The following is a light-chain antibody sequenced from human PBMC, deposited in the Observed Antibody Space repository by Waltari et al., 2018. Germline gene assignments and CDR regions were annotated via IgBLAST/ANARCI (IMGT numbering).Light chain of an antibody. J-gene: IGKJ3*01. V-gene: IGKV3D-15*01. CDR3: QQYNNWPPLFT. Sequence: EIVMTQSPATLSVSPGDRATLSFSASQSVSSNLAWYQQKPGQAPRLLIYGASTRATGIPARFSGTGSGTEFTLTISSLQSEDFAVYYCQQYNNWPPLFTFGPGTKVDMK. CDR2: GAS. CDR1: QSVSSN.